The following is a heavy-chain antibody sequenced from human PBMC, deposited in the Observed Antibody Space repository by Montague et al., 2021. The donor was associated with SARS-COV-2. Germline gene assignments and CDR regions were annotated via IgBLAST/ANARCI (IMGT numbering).Heavy chain of an antibody. CDR3: GRVFAPPGTFDF. D-gene: IGHD6-13*01. Sequence: YNDYAVSLKSRITINPDTSKNPFSLQLESVTPKDTAIYFCGRVFAPPGTFDFWGQGTLVTVSA. J-gene: IGHJ4*02. CDR2: YN. V-gene: IGHV6-1*01.